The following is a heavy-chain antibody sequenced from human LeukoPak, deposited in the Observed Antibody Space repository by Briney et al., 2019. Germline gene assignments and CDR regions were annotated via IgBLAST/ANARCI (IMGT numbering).Heavy chain of an antibody. J-gene: IGHJ4*02. V-gene: IGHV3-23*01. CDR2: ISGSGGST. CDR1: GFAFSSYA. CDR3: AKEKLRYFDWPVDY. Sequence: GGSLRLSCAASGFAFSSYAMSWVRQAPGKGLEWVSAISGSGGSTYYADSVKGRFTISRDNSKNTLYLQMNSLRAEDTAVYYCAKEKLRYFDWPVDYWGQGTLVTVSS. D-gene: IGHD3-9*01.